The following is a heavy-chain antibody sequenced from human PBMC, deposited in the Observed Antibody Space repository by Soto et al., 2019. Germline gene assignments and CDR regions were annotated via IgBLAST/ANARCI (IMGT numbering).Heavy chain of an antibody. J-gene: IGHJ4*02. V-gene: IGHV3-74*01. CDR3: ASGSPCSGGTCYLVTALASDH. Sequence: EVQLVDSGGGLVQPGGSLRLSCTASGFTFSNYWMHWVRQAPGKGLVWVSRINSDGSTTNYADSVKGRFTISRDNAKNTLYLQMNSLRAEDTAVYYCASGSPCSGGTCYLVTALASDHWGQGTLVTVSS. D-gene: IGHD2-15*01. CDR1: GFTFSNYW. CDR2: INSDGSTT.